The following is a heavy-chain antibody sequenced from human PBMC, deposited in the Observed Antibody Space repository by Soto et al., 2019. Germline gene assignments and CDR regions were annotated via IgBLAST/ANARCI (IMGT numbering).Heavy chain of an antibody. J-gene: IGHJ3*02. Sequence: SETLSLICTVSGGSVSSGSYYWSWIRQPPGKGLEWIGYIYYSGSTNYNPSLKSRVTISVDTSKNQFSLKLSSVTAADTAVYYCARDRGRDGYSDNAFDIWGQGT. CDR2: IYYSGST. V-gene: IGHV4-61*01. CDR1: GGSVSSGSYY. CDR3: ARDRGRDGYSDNAFDI. D-gene: IGHD5-18*01.